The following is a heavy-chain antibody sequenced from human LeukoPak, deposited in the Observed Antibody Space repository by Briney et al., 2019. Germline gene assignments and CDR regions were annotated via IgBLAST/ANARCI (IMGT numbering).Heavy chain of an antibody. J-gene: IGHJ4*02. CDR1: GGSISSGGYS. D-gene: IGHD4-23*01. CDR3: ARAGPGGYFDY. V-gene: IGHV4-30-2*01. Sequence: SETLSLTCAVSGGSISSGGYSWSWIRQPPGKGLEWIGYIYHSGSTYYNPSLKSRVTISVDRSKNQFSLKLSSVTAADTAVYYCARAGPGGYFDYWGQGTLVTVSS. CDR2: IYHSGST.